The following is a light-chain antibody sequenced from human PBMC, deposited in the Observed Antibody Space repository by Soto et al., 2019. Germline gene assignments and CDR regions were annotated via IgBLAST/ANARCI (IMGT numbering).Light chain of an antibody. CDR1: QTISSW. J-gene: IGKJ1*01. V-gene: IGKV1-5*03. CDR2: KAS. CDR3: QQYNSYSEA. Sequence: DIQMTQSPSTLSGSVGDRVTITCRASQTISSWLAWYQQKPGKAPKLLIYKASSLESGVPSRFSGSGSGTEFTLTISSLQPDDFATYYCQQYNSYSEAFGQGTKV.